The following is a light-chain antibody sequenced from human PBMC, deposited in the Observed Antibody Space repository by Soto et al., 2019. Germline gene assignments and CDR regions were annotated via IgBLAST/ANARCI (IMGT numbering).Light chain of an antibody. CDR3: GTWDSSLSAVV. Sequence: QSVLTQPPAVSAAPGQKLTISCAGTTSNIGDNYVSWYQQVPGAAPKLLMYDNDKRPSGIPDRFSGSKSGTSATLGITGLQTGAEADYYCGTWDSSLSAVVFGGGTKLTVL. V-gene: IGLV1-51*01. CDR1: TSNIGDNY. J-gene: IGLJ2*01. CDR2: DND.